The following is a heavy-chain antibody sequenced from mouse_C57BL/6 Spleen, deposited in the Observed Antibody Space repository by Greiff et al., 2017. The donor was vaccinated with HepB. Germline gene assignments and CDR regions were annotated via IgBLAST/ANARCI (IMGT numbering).Heavy chain of an antibody. CDR2: SRNKANDYTT. D-gene: IGHD2-3*01. Sequence: EVKLMESGGGLVQSGRSLRLTCATSGFTFSDFYMEWVRQAPGKGLEWIAASRNKANDYTTEYSASVKGRFIVSRDTSQSILYLQMNALRAEDTAIYYCARDAHPIYDGYLAWFAYWGQGTLVTVSA. J-gene: IGHJ3*01. V-gene: IGHV7-1*01. CDR1: GFTFSDFY. CDR3: ARDAHPIYDGYLAWFAY.